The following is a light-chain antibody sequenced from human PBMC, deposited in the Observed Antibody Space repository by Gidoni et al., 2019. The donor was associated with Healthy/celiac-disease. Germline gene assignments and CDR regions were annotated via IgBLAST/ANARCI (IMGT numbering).Light chain of an antibody. Sequence: DIQMTQSPSSLSASVGDRVTITCRASKSISSYLNWYQQKPGKAPKLLIYAASSLQSGVPSRFSGSGSGTDFTLTISSRQPEDFATYYCQQSYSTPPLTFGGXTKVEIK. CDR2: AAS. CDR1: KSISSY. V-gene: IGKV1-39*01. J-gene: IGKJ4*02. CDR3: QQSYSTPPLT.